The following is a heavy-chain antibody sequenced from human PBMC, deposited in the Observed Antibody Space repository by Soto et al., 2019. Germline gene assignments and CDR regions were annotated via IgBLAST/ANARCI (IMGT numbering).Heavy chain of an antibody. D-gene: IGHD5-12*01. J-gene: IGHJ4*02. V-gene: IGHV3-30-3*01. CDR1: GFTFSSYA. CDR2: ISYDGSNK. Sequence: GGSLRLSCAASGFTFSSYAMHWVRQAPGKGLEWVAVISYDGSNKYYADSVKGRFTISRDNSKNTLYLQMNSLRAEDTAVYYCARGNGYNLGPIDYWGQGTLVTVSS. CDR3: ARGNGYNLGPIDY.